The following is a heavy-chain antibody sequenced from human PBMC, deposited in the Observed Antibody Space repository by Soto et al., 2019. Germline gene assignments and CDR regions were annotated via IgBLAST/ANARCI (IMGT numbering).Heavy chain of an antibody. Sequence: QVQLVQSGPEVKKPGASVKVSCEASGYTFTTSGISWVRQAPGQGLEWMGWISTYNGDTNSAQKFQGRVTMTADTSTGTVYMELMSLKSDDTAVYYCARQGSLPYYYYGLDVCGQGTTVTVSS. V-gene: IGHV1-18*01. CDR3: ARQGSLPYYYYGLDV. D-gene: IGHD1-26*01. J-gene: IGHJ6*02. CDR1: GYTFTTSG. CDR2: ISTYNGDT.